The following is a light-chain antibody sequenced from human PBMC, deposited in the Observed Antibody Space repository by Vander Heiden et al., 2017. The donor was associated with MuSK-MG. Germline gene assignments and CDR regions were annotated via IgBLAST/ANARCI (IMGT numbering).Light chain of an antibody. CDR2: AAS. CDR3: HKYNSAPFT. CDR1: QGISNY. Sequence: DIQMTSSPSSLSASVGDRVTITCRASQGISNYLAWYQQKPGKVPKLLSYAASTLQSGVPSRFRGSGSGTDFTLTISSLQPEDVATYYCHKYNSAPFTFGPGTKVDIK. J-gene: IGKJ3*01. V-gene: IGKV1-27*01.